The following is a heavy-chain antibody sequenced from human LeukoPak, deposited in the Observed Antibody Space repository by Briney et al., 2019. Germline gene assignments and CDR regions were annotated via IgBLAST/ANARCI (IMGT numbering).Heavy chain of an antibody. V-gene: IGHV1-69*13. J-gene: IGHJ4*02. D-gene: IGHD3-10*01. Sequence: SVKVSCKASGGTFSSYAISWVRQAPGQGLEWMGGIIPIFGTANYAQKFQGRVTITADESTSTAYMELSSLRSEDTAVYYCAGADGSGSYLIPLFDYWGQGTLVTVSS. CDR2: IIPIFGTA. CDR3: AGADGSGSYLIPLFDY. CDR1: GGTFSSYA.